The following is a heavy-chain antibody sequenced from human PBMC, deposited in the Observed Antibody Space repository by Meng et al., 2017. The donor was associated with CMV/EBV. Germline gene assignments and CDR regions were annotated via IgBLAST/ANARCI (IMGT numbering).Heavy chain of an antibody. CDR2: IKQDGSEK. V-gene: IGHV3-7*01. D-gene: IGHD4-11*01. CDR1: GFTLSSYW. Sequence: GESLKISCAASGFTLSSYWMSWVRQAPGKGLEWVANIKQDGSEKYYVDSVKGRFTISRDNAKNSLYLQMNSLRAEDTAVYYCARVGYSNYEPLYYYYGMDVWGQGTTVTVSS. J-gene: IGHJ6*02. CDR3: ARVGYSNYEPLYYYYGMDV.